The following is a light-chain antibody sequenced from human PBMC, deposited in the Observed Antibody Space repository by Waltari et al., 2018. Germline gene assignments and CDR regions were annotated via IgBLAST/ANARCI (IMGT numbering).Light chain of an antibody. CDR3: QQYNNWRT. CDR1: QSVSSN. CDR2: GAS. J-gene: IGKJ1*01. V-gene: IGKV3-15*01. Sequence: EIVMTQSPATLSVSPGERATLSCRASQSVSSNLAWYQQKPGQAPRHLIYGASTRATGIPARFSGSWSGTEFTLTISSLQSEDFAVYYCQQYNNWRTFGQGTKVEIK.